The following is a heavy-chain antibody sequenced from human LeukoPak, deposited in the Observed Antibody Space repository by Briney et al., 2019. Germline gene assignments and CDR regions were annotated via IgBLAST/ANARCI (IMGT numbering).Heavy chain of an antibody. V-gene: IGHV3-30*02. CDR1: GFTFSSYG. CDR3: AKIPLFEAMDGIDYYYYMDV. J-gene: IGHJ6*03. CDR2: IRYDGSNK. Sequence: GGSLRLSCAASGFTFSSYGMHWVRQAPGKGLEWVAFIRYDGSNKYYADSVKGRFTISRDNSKNTLYLQMNSLRAEDTAVYYCAKIPLFEAMDGIDYYYYMDVWGKGTTVTVSS. D-gene: IGHD5-18*01.